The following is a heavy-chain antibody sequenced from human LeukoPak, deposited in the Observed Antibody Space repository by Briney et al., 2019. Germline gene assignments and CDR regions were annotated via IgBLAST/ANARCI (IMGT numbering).Heavy chain of an antibody. CDR1: GGSFSGYY. CDR2: INHSGST. J-gene: IGHJ4*02. V-gene: IGHV4-34*01. D-gene: IGHD3-10*01. Sequence: SETLSLTCAVYGGSFSGYYWSWIRQPPGKGLEWIGEINHSGSTNYNPSLKSRVTISVDTSKNQFSLKLSSVTAADTAVYYCARGAYYYGSGSYPPYYFDYWSQGTLVTVSS. CDR3: ARGAYYYGSGSYPPYYFDY.